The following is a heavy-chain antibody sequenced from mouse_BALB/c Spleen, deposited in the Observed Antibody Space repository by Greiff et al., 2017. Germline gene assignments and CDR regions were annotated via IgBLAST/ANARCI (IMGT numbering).Heavy chain of an antibody. CDR2: IYWDDDK. J-gene: IGHJ4*01. D-gene: IGHD2-3*01. CDR3: ARSKRFEGYDPYAMDY. V-gene: IGHV8-13*01. Sequence: QVTLKESGPGILQPSQTLSLTCSFSGFSLSTFGMGVSWIRQPSGKGLEWLAHIYWDDDKHYNASLKSRLTISKDTSNNQVFLKITTVDTADTATYYCARSKRFEGYDPYAMDYWGQGTSVTVSS. CDR1: GFSLSTFGMG.